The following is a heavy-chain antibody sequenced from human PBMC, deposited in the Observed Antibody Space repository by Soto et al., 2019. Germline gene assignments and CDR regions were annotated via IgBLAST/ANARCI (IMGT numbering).Heavy chain of an antibody. Sequence: PGESLKISCKGSGYSFTSYWIGWVRQMPGKGLEWMGRIDPSDAYTNYSPSFQGHVTISTDKSISTAYLQWSSLRASDTAMYYCARRYCSNTSCPSNYYAMDVWGQGTTVTVSS. CDR1: GYSFTSYW. V-gene: IGHV5-10-1*01. D-gene: IGHD2-2*01. J-gene: IGHJ6*02. CDR3: ARRYCSNTSCPSNYYAMDV. CDR2: IDPSDAYT.